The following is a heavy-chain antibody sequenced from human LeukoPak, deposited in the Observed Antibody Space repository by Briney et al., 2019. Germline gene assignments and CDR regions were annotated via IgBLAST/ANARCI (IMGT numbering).Heavy chain of an antibody. J-gene: IGHJ4*02. D-gene: IGHD5-18*01. V-gene: IGHV3-33*01. Sequence: GGSLRLSCAASGFTFSSYGMHWVRQAPGKGLEWVAVIWYDGSNKYYADSVKGRFTISRDNSKNTLYLQMNSLRAEDTAAYYCARDRDTAMASFDYWGQGTLVTVSS. CDR3: ARDRDTAMASFDY. CDR1: GFTFSSYG. CDR2: IWYDGSNK.